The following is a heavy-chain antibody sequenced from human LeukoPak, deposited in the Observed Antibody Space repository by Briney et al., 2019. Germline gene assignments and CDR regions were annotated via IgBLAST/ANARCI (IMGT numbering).Heavy chain of an antibody. D-gene: IGHD3-10*01. CDR1: GFTFSSYW. J-gene: IGHJ4*02. CDR3: ARDTPNYYGSGTHHY. CDR2: INQDGSDK. V-gene: IGHV3-7*03. Sequence: GGSLRLSCAASGFTFSSYWMNWVRRAPGKGLEWVANINQDGSDKYYVYSVKGRFTVSRDNSKNTLSLEMNSLRAEDTALYYCARDTPNYYGSGTHHYWGQGTLVIVSS.